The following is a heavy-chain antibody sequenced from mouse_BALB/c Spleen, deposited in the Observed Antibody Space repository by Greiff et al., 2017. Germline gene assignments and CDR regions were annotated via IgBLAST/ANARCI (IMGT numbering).Heavy chain of an antibody. Sequence: VQLQQSGAELVRPGVSVKISCKGSGYTFTDYAMHWVKQSHAKSLEWIGVISTYYGDASYNQKFKGKATMTVDKSSSTAYMELARLTSEDSAIYYCARSLAAYWGQGTLVTVSA. CDR3: ARSLAAY. CDR1: GYTFTDYA. CDR2: ISTYYGDA. J-gene: IGHJ3*01. V-gene: IGHV1S137*01.